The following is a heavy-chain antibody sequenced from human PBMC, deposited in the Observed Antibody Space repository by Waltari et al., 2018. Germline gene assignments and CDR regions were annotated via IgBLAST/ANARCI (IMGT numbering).Heavy chain of an antibody. V-gene: IGHV3-53*01. CDR2: IYSGGST. Sequence: EVQLVESGGGLIQPGGSLRLSCAASGFTVSSNYMSWVRQAPGKGLEWVSVIYSGGSTYNADSVKGRFTISRDNSKNTLYLQMNSLRAEDTAVYYCARGGSSGWAYYYYGMDVWGQGTTVTVSS. CDR3: ARGGSSGWAYYYYGMDV. D-gene: IGHD6-19*01. J-gene: IGHJ6*02. CDR1: GFTVSSNY.